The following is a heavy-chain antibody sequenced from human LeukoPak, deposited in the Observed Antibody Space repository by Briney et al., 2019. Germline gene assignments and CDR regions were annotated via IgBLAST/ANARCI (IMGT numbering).Heavy chain of an antibody. V-gene: IGHV3-21*01. D-gene: IGHD2-15*01. CDR3: ARTPPTDCSGGSC. J-gene: IGHJ4*02. Sequence: GGSLRLSCVVSGFTFSSYSMNWVRQAPGKGLEWVSSISSSSNYIYYADSVKGRFTISRDNAKNSLYLQMNSLRAEDTAVYYCARTPPTDCSGGSCWGQGTLVTVSS. CDR2: ISSSSNYI. CDR1: GFTFSSYS.